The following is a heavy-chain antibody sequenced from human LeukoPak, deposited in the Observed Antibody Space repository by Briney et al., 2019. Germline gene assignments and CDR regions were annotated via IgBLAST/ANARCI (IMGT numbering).Heavy chain of an antibody. CDR1: GYTFTSYG. V-gene: IGHV1-18*01. J-gene: IGHJ6*02. D-gene: IGHD3-3*01. CDR3: ARGRWDYDFWSGYYTPYYYYGMDV. Sequence: GASVKVSCKASGYTFTSYGISWVRQAPGQGLEWMGWISAYSGNTNYAQKLQGRVAMTTDTSTSTAYMELRSLRSDDTAVYYCARGRWDYDFWSGYYTPYYYYGMDVWGQGTTVTVSS. CDR2: ISAYSGNT.